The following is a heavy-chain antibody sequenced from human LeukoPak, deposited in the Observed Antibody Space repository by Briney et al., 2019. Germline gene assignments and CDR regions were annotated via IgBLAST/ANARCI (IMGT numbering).Heavy chain of an antibody. CDR2: IYWKSGII. V-gene: IGHV3-9*01. CDR1: GFNFDDTA. Sequence: SLRLSCAASGFNFDDTAMHWVRQSPGKGLEWVSGIYWKSGIIGYADSVKGRFTISRHNAKDALYLQMNSLRAEDTALYYCVKDRSRGPRNVANILDFWGQGILVTVSS. J-gene: IGHJ4*02. CDR3: VKDRSRGPRNVANILDF. D-gene: IGHD2-8*01.